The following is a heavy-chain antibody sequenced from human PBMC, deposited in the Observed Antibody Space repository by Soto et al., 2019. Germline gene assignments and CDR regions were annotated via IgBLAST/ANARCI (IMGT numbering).Heavy chain of an antibody. CDR3: ARVTDDILTGYYIFDY. Sequence: QVQLQESGPGLVKPSQTLSLTCTVSGGSISSGGYYWSWIRQHPGKGLEWIGYIYYSGSTYYNPSLKSRVTISVDTSKNQFSLKLSSVTAADTAVYYCARVTDDILTGYYIFDYWGQGTLVTVSS. V-gene: IGHV4-31*03. CDR2: IYYSGST. CDR1: GGSISSGGYY. J-gene: IGHJ4*02. D-gene: IGHD3-9*01.